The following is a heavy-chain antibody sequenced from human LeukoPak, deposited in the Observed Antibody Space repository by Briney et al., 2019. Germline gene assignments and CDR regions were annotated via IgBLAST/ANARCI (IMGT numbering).Heavy chain of an antibody. CDR2: ISWNSGSI. V-gene: IGHV3-9*01. CDR3: ARDYDFWSGYFGY. D-gene: IGHD3-3*01. Sequence: GRSLRLSCAASGFTFDDYAMHWVRQAPGKGLEWVSGISWNSGSIGYADSVKGRFTISRDNAKNSLYLQMNSLRAEDTAVYYCARDYDFWSGYFGYWGQGTLVTVSS. CDR1: GFTFDDYA. J-gene: IGHJ4*02.